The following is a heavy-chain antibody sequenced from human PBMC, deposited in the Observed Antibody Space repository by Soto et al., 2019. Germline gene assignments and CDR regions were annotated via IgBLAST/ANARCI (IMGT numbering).Heavy chain of an antibody. CDR2: FFWGDDK. J-gene: IGHJ3*01. Sequence: QITLKESGPTLVKPTQTLTLTCTFSGFSLTTSGRGVGWIPQPPGKALEWLALFFWGDDKRYSPSLKTRLTTSKHPCTNQVVPKMTNMGPEDTATYYSAHRLATMDAFEAWGQATVDTVSS. CDR1: GFSLTTSGRG. CDR3: AHRLATMDAFEA. V-gene: IGHV2-5*02. D-gene: IGHD1-1*01.